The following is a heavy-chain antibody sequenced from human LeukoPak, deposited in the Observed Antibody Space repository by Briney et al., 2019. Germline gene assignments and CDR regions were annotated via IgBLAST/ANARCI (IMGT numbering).Heavy chain of an antibody. D-gene: IGHD2-21*02. V-gene: IGHV3-48*02. J-gene: IGHJ3*02. CDR3: ARDLWLSGGHCYRAFDI. Sequence: PGGSLRLSCAASEFTFSIYSMNWVRQAPGKGLEWGSYISGSGSNIFYGDSVKGLFTISREYAKNAVYLQMNSLRDEDTTVYFCARDLWLSGGHCYRAFDIWGQGTMVTVSS. CDR2: ISGSGSNI. CDR1: EFTFSIYS.